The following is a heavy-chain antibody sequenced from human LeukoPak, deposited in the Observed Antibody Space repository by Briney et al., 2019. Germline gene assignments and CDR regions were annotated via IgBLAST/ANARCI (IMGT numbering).Heavy chain of an antibody. V-gene: IGHV3-23*01. CDR1: GFTFRSFA. Sequence: GGSLRLSCAASGFTFRSFAMHWVRQAPDKGLEWVSAISGSGGSTYYADSVKGRFTISRDNSKNTLYLQMNSLGAEDTAVYYCAKDQWEHCSGGSCYSVSDYWGQGTLVTVSS. CDR3: AKDQWEHCSGGSCYSVSDY. J-gene: IGHJ4*02. D-gene: IGHD2-15*01. CDR2: ISGSGGST.